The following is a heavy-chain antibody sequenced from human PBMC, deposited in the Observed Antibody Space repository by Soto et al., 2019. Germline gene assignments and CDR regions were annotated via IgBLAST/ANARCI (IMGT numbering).Heavy chain of an antibody. V-gene: IGHV1-2*02. D-gene: IGHD6-19*01. J-gene: IGHJ6*02. CDR2: INPNSGGT. CDR3: ARETVAGTGYYYGMDV. Sequence: ASVKVSCKASGYTFTGYYMHWVRQAPGQGLEWMGWINPNSGGTNYAQKFQGRVTMTRDTSTSTAYMELSRLRSDDTAVYYCARETVAGTGYYYGMDVWGQGTTVTVSS. CDR1: GYTFTGYY.